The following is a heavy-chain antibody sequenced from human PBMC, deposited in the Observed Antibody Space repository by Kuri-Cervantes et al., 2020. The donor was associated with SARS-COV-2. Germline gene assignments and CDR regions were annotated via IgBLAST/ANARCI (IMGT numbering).Heavy chain of an antibody. V-gene: IGHV3-30*02. D-gene: IGHD2-2*01. CDR1: GFTFSSYG. CDR3: AKDGAAMQFYYYYYGMDV. CDR2: IWYDGSNK. Sequence: GGSLRLFCAASGFTFSSYGMHWVRQAPGKGLEWVAVIWYDGSNKYYADSVKGRFTISRDNSKNTLYLQMNSLRAEDTAVYYCAKDGAAMQFYYYYYGMDVWGQGTTVTVSS. J-gene: IGHJ6*02.